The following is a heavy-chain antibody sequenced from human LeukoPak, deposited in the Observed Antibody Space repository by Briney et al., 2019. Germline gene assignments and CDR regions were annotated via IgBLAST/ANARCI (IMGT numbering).Heavy chain of an antibody. J-gene: IGHJ5*02. CDR2: FYYSGST. CDR3: ASYYYGSGSYEVWFDP. D-gene: IGHD3-10*01. CDR1: GGSVSSGSYY. Sequence: SETLSLTCAVSGGSVSSGSYYWSWIRQPPGKGLEWIGYFYYSGSTNYNPSLKSRVTISVDTSKNQFSLKLSSVTAADTAVYYCASYYYGSGSYEVWFDPWGQGTLVTVSS. V-gene: IGHV4-61*01.